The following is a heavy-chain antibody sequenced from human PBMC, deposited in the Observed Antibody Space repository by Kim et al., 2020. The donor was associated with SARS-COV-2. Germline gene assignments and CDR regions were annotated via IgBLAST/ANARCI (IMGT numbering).Heavy chain of an antibody. CDR1: GFTFSSYA. Sequence: GGSLRLSCAASGFTFSSYAMHWVRQAPGKGLEWVAVISYDGSNKYYADSVKGRFTISRDNSKNTLYLQMNSLRVEDTAVYYCARRGGIAARPPDYWGQGTLVTVSS. CDR3: ARRGGIAARPPDY. CDR2: ISYDGSNK. J-gene: IGHJ4*02. D-gene: IGHD6-6*01. V-gene: IGHV3-30-3*01.